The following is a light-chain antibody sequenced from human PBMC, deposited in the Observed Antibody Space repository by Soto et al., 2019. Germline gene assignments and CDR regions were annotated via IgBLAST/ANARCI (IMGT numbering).Light chain of an antibody. Sequence: DIQMTQSPSTLSASVGDRVTINCRASQNIGNWLAWYQQEPGKAPNLLIYGASSLQSGVPSRFSGSGFGTEFTLTISSLQPDDFASYYCQQYDSYPYTFGQGTKLDIK. CDR2: GAS. CDR3: QQYDSYPYT. V-gene: IGKV1-5*01. CDR1: QNIGNW. J-gene: IGKJ2*01.